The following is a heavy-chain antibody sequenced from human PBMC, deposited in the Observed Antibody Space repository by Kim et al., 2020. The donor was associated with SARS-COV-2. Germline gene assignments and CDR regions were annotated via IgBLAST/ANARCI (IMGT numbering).Heavy chain of an antibody. Sequence: GGSLRLSCAASGFTFSSYGMHWVRQAPGKGLEWVAVISYDGSNKYYADSVKGRFTISRDNSKNTLYLQMNSLRAEDTAVYYCAKDLRGSSPYFDYWGQGTLVTVSS. J-gene: IGHJ4*02. CDR2: ISYDGSNK. V-gene: IGHV3-30*18. CDR3: AKDLRGSSPYFDY. CDR1: GFTFSSYG. D-gene: IGHD6-6*01.